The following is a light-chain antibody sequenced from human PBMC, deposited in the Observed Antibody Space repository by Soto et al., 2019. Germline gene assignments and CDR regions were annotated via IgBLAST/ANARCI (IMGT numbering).Light chain of an antibody. CDR2: DVS. V-gene: IGKV3-11*01. Sequence: EIVLAQSPGTLSLSPGDTATLSCRASQSVGVSLAWYQQKPGQPPRLLVYDVSNRATGIPARFSGSGSETDFTLTISTLEPEDFAVYYCQQRSDWPPKWTFGQGTKVDIK. J-gene: IGKJ1*01. CDR1: QSVGVS. CDR3: QQRSDWPPKWT.